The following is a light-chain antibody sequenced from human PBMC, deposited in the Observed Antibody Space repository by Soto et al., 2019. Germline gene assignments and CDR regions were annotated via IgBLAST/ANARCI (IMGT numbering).Light chain of an antibody. Sequence: QLVLTQPPSASGTPGQRVTISCSGSNSNIGSNAVNWYQQFPVTAPRLLIYNNNQRPSGVPDRFSGSKSGTSASLAISGLQSEHEADYYCAAWDDSLSGPVFGTGTKLTVL. CDR1: NSNIGSNA. CDR2: NNN. CDR3: AAWDDSLSGPV. V-gene: IGLV1-44*01. J-gene: IGLJ1*01.